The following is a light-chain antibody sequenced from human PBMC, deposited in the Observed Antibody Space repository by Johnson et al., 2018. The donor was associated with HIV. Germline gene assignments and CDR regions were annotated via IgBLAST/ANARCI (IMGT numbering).Light chain of an antibody. V-gene: IGLV1-51*02. CDR3: GTWDSRLSAAV. J-gene: IGLJ1*01. Sequence: HSVLTQPPSVSAAPGQKVTISCSGSSSNIGNNYVSWYQQLPGTAPKLLIYENNKRPSGIPDRFSGSKSGTSATLGITGLQTGDEADYYCGTWDSRLSAAVFGTGTKVTVL. CDR1: SSNIGNNY. CDR2: ENN.